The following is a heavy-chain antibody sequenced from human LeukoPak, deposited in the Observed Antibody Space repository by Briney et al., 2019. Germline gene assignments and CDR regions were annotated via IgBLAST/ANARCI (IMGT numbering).Heavy chain of an antibody. CDR2: IIPIFGTA. V-gene: IGHV1-69*13. Sequence: SVKVSCKASGGTFSSYAISWVRQAPGQGLEWMGGIIPIFGTANYAQKFQGRVTITADESTSTAYMELSSLRSEDTAVYYCARERSYGILTGPYDYWGQGTLVTVSS. CDR1: GGTFSSYA. J-gene: IGHJ4*02. CDR3: ARERSYGILTGPYDY. D-gene: IGHD3-9*01.